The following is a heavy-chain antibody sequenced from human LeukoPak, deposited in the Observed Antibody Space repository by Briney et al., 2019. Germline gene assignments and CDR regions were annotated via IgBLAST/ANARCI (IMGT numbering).Heavy chain of an antibody. V-gene: IGHV4-61*02. CDR3: AREPPVGIAAAGTDWFDP. J-gene: IGHJ5*02. CDR2: IYTTGST. Sequence: SETLSLTCTVSGGSISSSDYYWSWIRQPAGKGLEWIGPIYTTGSTKYNPSLKIRVTFSVDTSKNQLYLKLTSATAADTAVYYCAREPPVGIAAAGTDWFDPWGQGTLVTVSS. D-gene: IGHD6-13*01. CDR1: GGSISSSDYY.